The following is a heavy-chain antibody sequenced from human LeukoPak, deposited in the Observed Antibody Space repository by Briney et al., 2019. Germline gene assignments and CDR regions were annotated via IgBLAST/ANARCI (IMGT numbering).Heavy chain of an antibody. J-gene: IGHJ6*03. D-gene: IGHD6-13*01. CDR3: ARGRKQQLVRYYYYYMDV. Sequence: ASVKVSCKASGYTFTSYDINWVRQAAGQGLEWMGWMNPNSGNTGYAQKFQGRVTMTRNTSISTAYMELSSLRSEDTAVYYCARGRKQQLVRYYYYYMDVWGKGTTVTVS. V-gene: IGHV1-8*01. CDR1: GYTFTSYD. CDR2: MNPNSGNT.